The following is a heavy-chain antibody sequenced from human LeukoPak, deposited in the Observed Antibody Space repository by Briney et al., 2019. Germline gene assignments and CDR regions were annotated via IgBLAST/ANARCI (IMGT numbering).Heavy chain of an antibody. J-gene: IGHJ4*02. V-gene: IGHV4-34*01. CDR2: INHSGST. Sequence: QVQLQQWGAGLLKPSETLSLTCAVYGGSFSGYYWSWIRQPPGKGLEWIGEINHSGSTNYNPSLKSRVTISVDTSKNQFSLKLSSVTAADTAVYYCASVYDSSGYYPFWGQGTLVTVSS. D-gene: IGHD3-22*01. CDR1: GGSFSGYY. CDR3: ASVYDSSGYYPF.